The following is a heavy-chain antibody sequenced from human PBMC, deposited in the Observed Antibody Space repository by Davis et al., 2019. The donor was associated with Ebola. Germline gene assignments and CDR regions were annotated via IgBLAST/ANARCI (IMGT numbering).Heavy chain of an antibody. V-gene: IGHV3-20*04. CDR2: ITWNGGST. J-gene: IGHJ6*02. D-gene: IGHD1-26*01. CDR3: ARELLPLGGYGMDV. CDR1: GFTFDDHG. Sequence: GGSLRLSCAASGFTFDDHGMNWVRQAPGKGLEWVSGITWNGGSTGYADSVKGRFTISRDNAKNSLYLQMNSLRAEDTAVYYCARELLPLGGYGMDVWGQGTTVTVSS.